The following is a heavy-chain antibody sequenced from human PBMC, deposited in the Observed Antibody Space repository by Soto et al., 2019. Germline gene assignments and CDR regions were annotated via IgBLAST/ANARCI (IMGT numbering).Heavy chain of an antibody. J-gene: IGHJ6*02. CDR3: ASCRQVYARGYYYYGMDV. Sequence: ASVKVSCKASGYTFTSYAMHWVRQAPGQRLEWMGWINAGNGNTKYSQKFQGRVTITRDTSASTAYMELSSLRSEDTAVYYCASCRQVYARGYYYYGMDVWGQGTTVTV. V-gene: IGHV1-3*01. D-gene: IGHD2-8*01. CDR1: GYTFTSYA. CDR2: INAGNGNT.